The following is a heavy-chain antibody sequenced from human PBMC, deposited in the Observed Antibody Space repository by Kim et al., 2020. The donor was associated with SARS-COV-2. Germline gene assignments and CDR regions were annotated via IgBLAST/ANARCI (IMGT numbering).Heavy chain of an antibody. V-gene: IGHV3-74*01. Sequence: YADSVKCRFTISRDNAKNTLYLQMNSLRVEDTAVYYCGRSYGYNSGAVDYWGQGTLVTVSS. CDR3: GRSYGYNSGAVDY. D-gene: IGHD3-22*01. J-gene: IGHJ4*02.